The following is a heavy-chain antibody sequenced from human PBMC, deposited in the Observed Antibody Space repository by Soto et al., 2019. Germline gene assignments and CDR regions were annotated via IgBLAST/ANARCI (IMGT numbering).Heavy chain of an antibody. Sequence: EVQLVESGGDLVQPGGSLRLSCAASGFTFSNYDFHWVRQTPGKGLDWVSAIASAGNIYYADSVKGRFTISRENAKNSLYLQMNSLRAGDTAVYYCTRGADGFDYWGQGTLVTVSS. D-gene: IGHD3-16*01. CDR2: IASAGNI. CDR1: GFTFSNYD. J-gene: IGHJ4*02. CDR3: TRGADGFDY. V-gene: IGHV3-13*01.